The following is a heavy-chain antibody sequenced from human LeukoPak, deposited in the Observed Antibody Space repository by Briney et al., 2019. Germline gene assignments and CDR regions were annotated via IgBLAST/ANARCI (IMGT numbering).Heavy chain of an antibody. Sequence: GGSLRLSCEGSGFTFSDAWMSWVRQAPGKGLEWVANIKQDGSEKYYVDSVKGRFTISRDNAKNSLYLQMNSLRAEDTAVYYCARVQYYYGSGRPARYFDYWGQGTLVTVSS. V-gene: IGHV3-7*01. D-gene: IGHD3-10*01. J-gene: IGHJ4*02. CDR2: IKQDGSEK. CDR3: ARVQYYYGSGRPARYFDY. CDR1: GFTFSDAW.